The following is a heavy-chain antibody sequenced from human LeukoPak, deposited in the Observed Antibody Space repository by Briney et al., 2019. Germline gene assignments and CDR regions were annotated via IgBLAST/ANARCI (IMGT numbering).Heavy chain of an antibody. Sequence: PGGSLRLSCAASGFNFSSYWMSWVRQAPGKGLEWVANIKQDGSEKYYVDSVKGRFTISRDNAKNSLYLQMNSLRAEDTAVYYCARDIPPSSSDYMDVWGKGTTVTVSS. CDR3: ARDIPPSSSDYMDV. CDR1: GFNFSSYW. D-gene: IGHD6-6*01. V-gene: IGHV3-7*01. J-gene: IGHJ6*03. CDR2: IKQDGSEK.